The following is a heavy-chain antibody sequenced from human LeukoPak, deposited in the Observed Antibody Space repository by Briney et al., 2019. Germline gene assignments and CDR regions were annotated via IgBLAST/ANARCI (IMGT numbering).Heavy chain of an antibody. V-gene: IGHV3-21*04. J-gene: IGHJ4*02. Sequence: PGGSLRLSCAASGFTFSSYSMNWVRQAPGKGLEWVSSISSSSSYIYYADSVKGRFTVSRDTSRSTLYLQMNSLRAEDAAVYYCSRCDGSLVRYFEYWGQGTLVTVSS. D-gene: IGHD2-15*01. CDR3: SRCDGSLVRYFEY. CDR2: ISSSSSYI. CDR1: GFTFSSYS.